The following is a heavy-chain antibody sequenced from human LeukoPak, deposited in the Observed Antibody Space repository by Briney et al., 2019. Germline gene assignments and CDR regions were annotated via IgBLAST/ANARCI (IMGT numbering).Heavy chain of an antibody. CDR3: ALPFWGYGGLDY. J-gene: IGHJ4*02. D-gene: IGHD4-23*01. V-gene: IGHV1-18*01. CDR1: GYTCTSYG. Sequence: ASVKVSCKASGYTCTSYGISWVRQGPGQGLEWMGWISAYNGNTNYAQKLQGRVTMTTDTSTSTAYMELRSLRSADTAVYYCALPFWGYGGLDYWGQGTLVTVSS. CDR2: ISAYNGNT.